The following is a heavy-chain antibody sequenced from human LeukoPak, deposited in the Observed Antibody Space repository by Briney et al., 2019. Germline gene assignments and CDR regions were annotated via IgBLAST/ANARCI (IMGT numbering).Heavy chain of an antibody. CDR1: GLTFSRYW. V-gene: IGHV3-7*04. J-gene: IGHJ6*02. CDR3: ARSYYGSGTSYGMDV. Sequence: GGSLRLSCAVSGLTFSRYWMSWVRQAPGKGLEWVANIKQDGSEKYFVDSVKGRFTISRDNAKNSLYLQINTVRAEDTAVYYCARSYYGSGTSYGMDVWGQGTTVTVSS. D-gene: IGHD3-10*01. CDR2: IKQDGSEK.